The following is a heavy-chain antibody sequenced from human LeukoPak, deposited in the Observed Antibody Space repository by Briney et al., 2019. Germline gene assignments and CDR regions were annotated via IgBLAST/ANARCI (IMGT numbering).Heavy chain of an antibody. V-gene: IGHV1-24*01. CDR3: STLLSSNYLDH. CDR1: GYTLTDLS. CDR2: FDPEDGER. D-gene: IGHD2/OR15-2a*01. Sequence: ASVKVSCKVSGYTLTDLSMHWVRQAPGKGLEWMGGFDPEDGERIFAEKFQGRVIMTEDTSTDTAYMELSSLISEDTAVYYCSTLLSSNYLDHWGQGTLVTVAS. J-gene: IGHJ4*02.